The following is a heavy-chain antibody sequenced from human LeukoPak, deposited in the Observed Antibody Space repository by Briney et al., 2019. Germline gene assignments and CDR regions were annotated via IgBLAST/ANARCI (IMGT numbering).Heavy chain of an antibody. J-gene: IGHJ4*02. V-gene: IGHV1-18*01. CDR1: VYTFTSYG. D-gene: IGHD3-10*01. CDR2: ISAYNGNT. CDR3: ARDRGYYGSGSYDY. Sequence: ASVKVSFKASVYTFTSYGISWVRQAPGQGLEWMGWISAYNGNTNYAQKLQGRVTMTTDTSTSTAYMELRSLRSDDTAVYYCARDRGYYGSGSYDYWGQGTLVTVSS.